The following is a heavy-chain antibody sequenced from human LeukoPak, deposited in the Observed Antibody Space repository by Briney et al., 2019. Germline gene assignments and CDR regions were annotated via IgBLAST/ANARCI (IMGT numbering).Heavy chain of an antibody. V-gene: IGHV5-51*01. J-gene: IGHJ4*02. D-gene: IGHD5-18*01. Sequence: GESLKISCEGSGYSFTNYWIAWVRQMPGKGLEWMGIIYPSDSDTRYSPSFQGQVTISADKSISTAYLQWSSLKASDTAMYYCARRIQPWSPFDYWGQGTLVTVSS. CDR2: IYPSDSDT. CDR3: ARRIQPWSPFDY. CDR1: GYSFTNYW.